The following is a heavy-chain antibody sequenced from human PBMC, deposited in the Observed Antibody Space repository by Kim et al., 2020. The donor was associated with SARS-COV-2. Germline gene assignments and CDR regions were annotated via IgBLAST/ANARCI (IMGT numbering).Heavy chain of an antibody. V-gene: IGHV3-48*04. J-gene: IGHJ6*02. CDR1: GFTFSSYS. CDR3: AREGGYSYRNYGMDV. Sequence: GGSLRLSCAASGFTFSSYSMNWVRQAPGKGLEWVSYISSSSSTIYYADSVKGRFTISRDNAKNSLYLQMNSLRAEDTAVYYCAREGGYSYRNYGMDVWGQGTTVTVSS. CDR2: ISSSSSTI. D-gene: IGHD5-18*01.